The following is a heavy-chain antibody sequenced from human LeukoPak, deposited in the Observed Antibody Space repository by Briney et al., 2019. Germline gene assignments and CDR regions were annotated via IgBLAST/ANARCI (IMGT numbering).Heavy chain of an antibody. CDR1: GFTVSSNY. V-gene: IGHV3-66*01. J-gene: IGHJ3*02. D-gene: IGHD2-21*01. CDR3: ARDRWDILWSEDAFDI. Sequence: PGGSLRLSCAASGFTVSSNYMSWVRQAPGKGLEWVSVIYSGGSTYYADSVKGRFTISRDNSKNTLYLQMNSLRAEDTAVYYCARDRWDILWSEDAFDIWGQGTMVTVSS. CDR2: IYSGGST.